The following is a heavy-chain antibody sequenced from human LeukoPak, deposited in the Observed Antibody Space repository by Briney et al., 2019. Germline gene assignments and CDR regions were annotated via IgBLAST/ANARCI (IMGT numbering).Heavy chain of an antibody. CDR3: ARRIAVAGDFDY. J-gene: IGHJ4*02. D-gene: IGHD6-19*01. Sequence: SETLSLTCAVYGGSFSGYYWSWIRQPPGKGLEWIGEINHSGSTNYNPSLKSRVTISVDTSKNQFSLKLSSVTAADTAVYYCARRIAVAGDFDYWGQGTLVTVSS. CDR1: GGSFSGYY. V-gene: IGHV4-34*01. CDR2: INHSGST.